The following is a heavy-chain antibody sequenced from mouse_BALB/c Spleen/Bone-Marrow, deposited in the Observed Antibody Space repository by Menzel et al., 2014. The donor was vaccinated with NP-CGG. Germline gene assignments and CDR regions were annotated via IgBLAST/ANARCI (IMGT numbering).Heavy chain of an antibody. V-gene: IGHV14-3*02. CDR2: IDPANGFA. Sequence: VQLQQSGAELVKPGASVKLSCTASGFNIKDTYIHWVNQRPEQGLEWIGRIDPANGFAKYDPKFQGKATITADTSSNTAYLHLSSLTSEDTAVYYCARAYYGNYPYVMDYWGQGTSVTVS. D-gene: IGHD2-10*01. CDR1: GFNIKDTY. J-gene: IGHJ4*01. CDR3: ARAYYGNYPYVMDY.